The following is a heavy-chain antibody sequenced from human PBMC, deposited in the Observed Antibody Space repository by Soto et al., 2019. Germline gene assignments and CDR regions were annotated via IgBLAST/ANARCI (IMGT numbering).Heavy chain of an antibody. D-gene: IGHD3-10*01. CDR1: GFTFSSHG. V-gene: IGHV3-48*02. Sequence: GGSLRLSCDASGFTFSSHGMTWVRQAPGKGLEWVAFISSTSSTKNYADSVKGRFTISRDNTKNSLYLQMSSLRDEDTAVYYCARRITMVRGPYYYYGMDVWGQGTTVTVSS. CDR2: ISSTSSTK. J-gene: IGHJ6*02. CDR3: ARRITMVRGPYYYYGMDV.